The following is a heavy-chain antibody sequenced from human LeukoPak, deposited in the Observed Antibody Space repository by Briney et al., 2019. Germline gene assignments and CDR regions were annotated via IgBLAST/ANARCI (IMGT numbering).Heavy chain of an antibody. CDR3: ARGRFYGGNSNFDY. V-gene: IGHV4-59*01. CDR2: IYYSGST. Sequence: SETLSLTCTVSGGSISSYYWSWIRQPPGKGLEWIGYIYYSGSTNYNPSLKSRVTISVDTSKNQFSLKLSSVTAADTAVYYCARGRFYGGNSNFDYWGQGTLVTVSS. J-gene: IGHJ4*02. D-gene: IGHD4-23*01. CDR1: GGSISSYY.